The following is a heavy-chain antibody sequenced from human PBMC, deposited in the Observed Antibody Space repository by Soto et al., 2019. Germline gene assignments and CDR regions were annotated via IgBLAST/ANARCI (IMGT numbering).Heavy chain of an antibody. D-gene: IGHD3-3*01. CDR3: ARGRIGDFYYYYYMDV. CDR2: INTNTGNP. J-gene: IGHJ6*03. V-gene: IGHV7-4-1*02. CDR1: GYTFTSYA. Sequence: ASVKVSCKASGYTFTSYAMNWVRQAPGQGLEWMGWINTNTGNPTYAQGFTGRFVFSLDTSVSTAYLQISSLKAEDTAVYYCARGRIGDFYYYYYMDVWGKGTTVTVSS.